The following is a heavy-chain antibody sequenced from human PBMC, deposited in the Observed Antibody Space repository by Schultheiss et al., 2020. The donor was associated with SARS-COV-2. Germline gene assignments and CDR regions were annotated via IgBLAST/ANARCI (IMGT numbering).Heavy chain of an antibody. D-gene: IGHD3-22*01. Sequence: SETLSLTCTVSGGSISSYYWSWIRQPPGKGLEWIGYIYTSGSTYYNPSLKSRVTISVDTSKNQFSLKLSSVTAADTAVYYCARGDSSGDSDYWGQGTLVTVSS. J-gene: IGHJ4*02. CDR1: GGSISSYY. CDR3: ARGDSSGDSDY. V-gene: IGHV4-4*08. CDR2: IYTSGST.